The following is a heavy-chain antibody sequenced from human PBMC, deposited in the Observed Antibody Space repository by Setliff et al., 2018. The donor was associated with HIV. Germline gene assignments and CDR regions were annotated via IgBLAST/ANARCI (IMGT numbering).Heavy chain of an antibody. CDR1: GASISSHNYY. Sequence: PSETLSPTCTVSGASISSHNYYWGWIRQSPGKGLEWIASIRSSGDTYYNPSLQSRVIISVDTSNNQISLKLTSVTAADTAVYYCTIPASSLAPNWGRGTQVTVSS. J-gene: IGHJ4*02. CDR2: IRSSGDT. CDR3: TIPASSLAPN. V-gene: IGHV4-39*01.